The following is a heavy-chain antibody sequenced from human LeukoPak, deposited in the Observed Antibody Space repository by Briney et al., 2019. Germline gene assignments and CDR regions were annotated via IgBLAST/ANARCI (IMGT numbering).Heavy chain of an antibody. V-gene: IGHV5-51*01. CDR2: IYPGDSDT. CDR1: GYSFTSYW. D-gene: IGHD3-22*01. CDR3: ARQGPNYYDSSVYQTTNAFDI. Sequence: GESLKISCKGSGYSFTSYWIGWVRQMPGKGLEWMGIIYPGDSDTRYSPSFQGQVTISADKSISTAYLQWSSLKASDTAMYYCARQGPNYYDSSVYQTTNAFDIWGQGTMVTVSS. J-gene: IGHJ3*02.